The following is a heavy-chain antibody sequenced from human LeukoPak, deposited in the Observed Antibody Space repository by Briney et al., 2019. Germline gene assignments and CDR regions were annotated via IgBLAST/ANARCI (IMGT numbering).Heavy chain of an antibody. CDR1: GGSFSGYY. D-gene: IGHD3-9*01. CDR2: IYYSGGT. Sequence: PSETLSLTCAVYGGSFSGYYWGWIRQPPGKGLEWIGSIYYSGGTYYNPSLKSRVTISVDTSKNQFSLKLSSVTAADTAAYYCARLSYDILTGYFGPTMGYYYFMDVWGKGTTVTISS. J-gene: IGHJ6*03. V-gene: IGHV4-34*01. CDR3: ARLSYDILTGYFGPTMGYYYFMDV.